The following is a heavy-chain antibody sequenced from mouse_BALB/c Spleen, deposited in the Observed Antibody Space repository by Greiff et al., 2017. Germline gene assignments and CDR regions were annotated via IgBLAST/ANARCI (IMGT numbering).Heavy chain of an antibody. CDR1: GFTFSSYG. J-gene: IGHJ4*01. CDR3: ARQGGSTMITTGYAMDY. CDR2: ISSGGSYT. D-gene: IGHD2-4*01. V-gene: IGHV5-6*01. Sequence: EVQRVESGGDLVKPGGSLKLSCAASGFTFSSYGMSWVRQTPDKRLEWVATISSGGSYTYYPDSVKGRFTISRDNAKNTLYLQMSSLKSEDTAMYYCARQGGSTMITTGYAMDYWGQGTSVTVSS.